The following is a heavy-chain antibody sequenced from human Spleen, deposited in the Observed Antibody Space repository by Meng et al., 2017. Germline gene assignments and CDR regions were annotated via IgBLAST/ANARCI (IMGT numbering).Heavy chain of an antibody. CDR2: INHSGST. D-gene: IGHD1-7*01. J-gene: IGHJ1*01. CDR1: GGSFSGYY. V-gene: IGHV4-34*01. Sequence: QVQLQQWGAGLLKPSETLSRTCAVYGGSFSGYYWSWIRQPPGKGLEWIGEINHSGSTNYNPSLKSRVTISVDTSKNQFSLKLSSVTAADTAVYYCARGARNYARKYFQHWGQGTLVTVSS. CDR3: ARGARNYARKYFQH.